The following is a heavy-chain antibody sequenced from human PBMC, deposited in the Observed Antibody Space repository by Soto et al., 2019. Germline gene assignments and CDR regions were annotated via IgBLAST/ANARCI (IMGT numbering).Heavy chain of an antibody. J-gene: IGHJ5*02. Sequence: SETLSLTCAVDGGSFSGHSWTWIRQSPGKGLEWIGEINHVGSTNYNPSLKSRVTISVDTSKNQFSLELGSVTAADTAVYYCACLGDFNWYDPWGQGTLVTVSS. CDR2: INHVGST. CDR1: GGSFSGHS. V-gene: IGHV4-34*01. CDR3: ACLGDFNWYDP.